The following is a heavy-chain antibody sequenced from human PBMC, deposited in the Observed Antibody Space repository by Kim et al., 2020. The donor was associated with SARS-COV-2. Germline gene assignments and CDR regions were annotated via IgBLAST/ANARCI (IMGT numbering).Heavy chain of an antibody. D-gene: IGHD2-2*01. Sequence: SETLSLTCAVYGGSFSGYYWSWIRQPPGKGLEWIGEINHSGSTNYNPSLKSRVTISVDTSKNQFSLKLSSETAADTAVYYCARRYQLLLRYYFDYWGQGT. J-gene: IGHJ4*02. CDR3: ARRYQLLLRYYFDY. V-gene: IGHV4-34*01. CDR1: GGSFSGYY. CDR2: INHSGST.